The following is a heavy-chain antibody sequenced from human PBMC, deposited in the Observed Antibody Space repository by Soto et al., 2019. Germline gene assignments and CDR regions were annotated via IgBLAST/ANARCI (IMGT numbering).Heavy chain of an antibody. CDR1: GYSFTSYW. CDR2: IYPGDSDT. J-gene: IGHJ5*02. Sequence: GESLKISCKGSGYSFTSYWIGWVRQMPGKGLEWMGIIYPGDSDTRYSPSFQGQVTISADKSISTAYLQWSSLKASDTAMYYCARLCATVTTTVIWFDPWGQGTMVTVYS. D-gene: IGHD4-17*01. CDR3: ARLCATVTTTVIWFDP. V-gene: IGHV5-51*01.